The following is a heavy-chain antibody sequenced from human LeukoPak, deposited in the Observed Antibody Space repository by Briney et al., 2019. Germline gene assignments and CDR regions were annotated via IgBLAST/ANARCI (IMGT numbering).Heavy chain of an antibody. J-gene: IGHJ6*03. CDR2: IYYSVRT. CDR3: ARTGDGYNYYNYYYMDV. D-gene: IGHD5-24*01. CDR1: GASISSHY. Sequence: ASETLSLTCSVSGASISSHYWSWIRQPPGKGLEWIGYIYYSVRTNYNPSLKSRVTISVDMPNNQFSLKMSSVTAADTAVYYCARTGDGYNYYNYYYMDVWGKGTTVTVTS. V-gene: IGHV4-59*11.